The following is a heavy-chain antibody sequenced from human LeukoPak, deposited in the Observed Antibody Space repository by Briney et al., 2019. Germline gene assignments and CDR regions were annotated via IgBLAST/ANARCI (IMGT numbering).Heavy chain of an antibody. D-gene: IGHD2-2*01. CDR3: TRDRVGCSGTGCLFDH. CDR1: GYTFTDYY. Sequence: EASVRVSCKTSGYTFTDYYVHWVRQAPGQGLEWMGRINPNSGDTSYAQSFQGRVSMTRDRSISTAYMELSRLGSDDTAMFYCTRDRVGCSGTGCLFDHWGQGTQVTVSS. V-gene: IGHV1-2*06. J-gene: IGHJ4*02. CDR2: INPNSGDT.